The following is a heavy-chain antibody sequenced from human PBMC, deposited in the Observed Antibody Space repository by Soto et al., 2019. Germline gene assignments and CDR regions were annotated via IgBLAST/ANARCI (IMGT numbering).Heavy chain of an antibody. V-gene: IGHV4-39*01. D-gene: IGHD1-26*01. CDR2: IYYSGRT. CDR3: ARRVLVEATVNWIDP. CDR1: GGSISSSNSY. Sequence: QLQLQESGPGLVKPSETLSLTCTISGGSISSSNSYWGWIRQPPGKGLEWIGSIYYSGRTYYNPSLESRVTISVDTSKNQFSLKLSSVTAADTAVYYCARRVLVEATVNWIDPWGQGTLVTVSS. J-gene: IGHJ5*02.